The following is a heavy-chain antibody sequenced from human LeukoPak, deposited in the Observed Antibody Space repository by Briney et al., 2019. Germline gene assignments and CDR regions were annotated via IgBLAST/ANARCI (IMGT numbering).Heavy chain of an antibody. CDR1: GGSISSYY. Sequence: PSETLSLTCTVSGGSISSYYWSWIRQPPGKGLEWIGYIYYSGSTNYNPSLKSRVTISVDTSKNQFSLKLSSVTAADTAVYYCARDPSRGAFDIWGQGTMVTVSS. J-gene: IGHJ3*02. V-gene: IGHV4-59*01. CDR2: IYYSGST. D-gene: IGHD3-10*01. CDR3: ARDPSRGAFDI.